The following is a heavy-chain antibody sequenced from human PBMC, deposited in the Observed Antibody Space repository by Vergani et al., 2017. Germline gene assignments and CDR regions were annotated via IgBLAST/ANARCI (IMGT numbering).Heavy chain of an antibody. Sequence: QVQLQESGPGLVKPSETLSLTCSVSGYSISRGYYWGWIRQPPGKGLEWIATVFHSGSAYYNPSLRRRVTMSVETSKNQFSLRLTTLTAADTAVYYWARQFWVSQGVGAFETWGRGTEVSVSS. CDR3: ARQFWVSQGVGAFET. V-gene: IGHV4-38-2*02. D-gene: IGHD3-16*01. CDR1: GYSISRGYY. J-gene: IGHJ3*02. CDR2: VFHSGSA.